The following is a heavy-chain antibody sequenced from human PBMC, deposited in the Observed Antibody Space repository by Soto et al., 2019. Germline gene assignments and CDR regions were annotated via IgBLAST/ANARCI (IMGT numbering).Heavy chain of an antibody. J-gene: IGHJ4*02. CDR1: GLTFRSYW. D-gene: IGHD3-16*01. Sequence: EVQLVESGGGLVQPGESLRLSCAASGLTFRSYWMHWVRQAPGKGLVWVSRINTDGSVAMYVDSVKGRFTISRDNAVSTLYLHMNRLRAEDTAVYYCVRDMLLWSIDSGGRGTLVTVSS. CDR3: VRDMLLWSIDS. CDR2: INTDGSVA. V-gene: IGHV3-74*03.